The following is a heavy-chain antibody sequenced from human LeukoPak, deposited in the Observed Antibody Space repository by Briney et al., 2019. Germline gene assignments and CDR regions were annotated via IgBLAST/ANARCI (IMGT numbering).Heavy chain of an antibody. CDR2: IYWSDGK. CDR1: GFSLTTSGVR. CDR3: AHRTDDNEAFDY. V-gene: IGHV2-5*01. Sequence: SGPTLRKPTQPLTLTCTFSGFSLTTSGVRVGWIRQPPGKALEWLALIYWSDGKDCNPSLKNRLSVTEDTSKNQAVLTMTNMDPLDTATYYCAHRTDDNEAFDYWGEGTLVSVSS. D-gene: IGHD3-9*01. J-gene: IGHJ4*02.